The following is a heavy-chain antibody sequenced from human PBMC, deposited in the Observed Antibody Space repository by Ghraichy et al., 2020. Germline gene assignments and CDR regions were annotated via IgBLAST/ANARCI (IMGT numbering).Heavy chain of an antibody. CDR2: IYYTGST. Sequence: SETLSLTCTVSGGSIGSYYLSWIRQPPGKGLEWIGFIYYTGSTSYNPALKSRATISQDTSKSQFSLKRSAVTAADTALYYCARDRGGNSGAYYYGMDVWGQGTTVTVSS. J-gene: IGHJ6*02. CDR1: GGSIGSYY. D-gene: IGHD4-23*01. CDR3: ARDRGGNSGAYYYGMDV. V-gene: IGHV4-59*01.